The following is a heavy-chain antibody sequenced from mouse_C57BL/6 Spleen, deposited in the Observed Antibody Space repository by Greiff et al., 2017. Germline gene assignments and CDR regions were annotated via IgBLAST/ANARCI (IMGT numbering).Heavy chain of an antibody. CDR2: IYPGDGDT. D-gene: IGHD1-1*01. Sequence: QVQLQESGAELVKPGASVKISCKASGYAFSSYWMHWVKQRPGKGLAWIGQIYPGDGDTNYNGKFKGKATLTADKSSSTAYMQLSSLTSEDSSVYVCARDDGSSLDYWGQGTTLTVSS. J-gene: IGHJ2*01. CDR3: ARDDGSSLDY. V-gene: IGHV1-80*01. CDR1: GYAFSSYW.